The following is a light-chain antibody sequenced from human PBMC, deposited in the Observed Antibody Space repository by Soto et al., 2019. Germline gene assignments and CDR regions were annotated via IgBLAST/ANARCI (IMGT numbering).Light chain of an antibody. Sequence: QSVLTQPPSVLGAPGQGVTISSLGRGADYDVHWYKQLPGSAPKLLIYGNTNRPSGVPARFSGSKSGSSASLAITGLRAEDEADYYCQSYDSSLSVSYVFGTGTKVTVL. CDR2: GNT. J-gene: IGLJ1*01. V-gene: IGLV1-40*01. CDR1: GADYD. CDR3: QSYDSSLSVSYV.